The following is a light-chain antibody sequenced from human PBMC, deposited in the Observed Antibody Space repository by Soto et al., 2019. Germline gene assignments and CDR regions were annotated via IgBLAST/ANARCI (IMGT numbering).Light chain of an antibody. J-gene: IGKJ5*01. CDR1: QTVSITY. Sequence: VLTQSPGTLSLSPGESATLSCRASQTVSITYLTWYQQKPGQAPRLLIYGASTRAAGIPDRFSGSGSGTDFTLTITRLEPEDSAVYFCQQYTGPPTTVGQGTRLEIK. V-gene: IGKV3-20*01. CDR2: GAS. CDR3: QQYTGPPTT.